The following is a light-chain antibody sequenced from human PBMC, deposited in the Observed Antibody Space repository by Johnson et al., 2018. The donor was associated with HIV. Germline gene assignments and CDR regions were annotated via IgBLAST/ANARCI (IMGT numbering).Light chain of an antibody. V-gene: IGLV1-51*02. CDR2: ENN. J-gene: IGLJ1*01. CDR1: SSNIENNY. CDR3: GTWDSSLSASYV. Sequence: QPVLTQPPSVSAAPGQKVTISCSGSSSNIENNYVSWYQQLPGTAPKVLIYENNKRPSGIPDRFSGSKSGPSATLGITGLQTGDAADYYCGTWDSSLSASYVFGTGTKVTVL.